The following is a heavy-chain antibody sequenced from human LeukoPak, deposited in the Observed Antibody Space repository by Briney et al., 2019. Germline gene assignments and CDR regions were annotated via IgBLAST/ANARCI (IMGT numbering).Heavy chain of an antibody. Sequence: PGGSLRLSCAASGFTFSSYAMSWVRQAPGKGLEGVSSIGSGVRTYDADSVKGRFTISRDNSKNTLYLQMNSLRAEDTAIYYCAKGCIITSCAEGSWFDPWGQGTLVTVSS. D-gene: IGHD2-2*01. CDR2: IGSGVRT. J-gene: IGHJ5*02. V-gene: IGHV3-23*01. CDR3: AKGCIITSCAEGSWFDP. CDR1: GFTFSSYA.